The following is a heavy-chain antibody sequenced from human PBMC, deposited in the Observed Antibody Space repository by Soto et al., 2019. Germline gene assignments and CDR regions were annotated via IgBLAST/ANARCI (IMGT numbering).Heavy chain of an antibody. Sequence: SETLSLTCTVSGGSISSGDHYWSWIRQPPGKGLEWIGYIYYSGGTDYNPSLKSRVSISIDTSKNQFSLKLSSVTAADTAVYYCARGGGRCSSTSCYTNPPFYYGMDVWGQGTTV. CDR3: ARGGGRCSSTSCYTNPPFYYGMDV. CDR1: GGSISSGDHY. CDR2: IYYSGGT. V-gene: IGHV4-30-4*01. D-gene: IGHD2-2*01. J-gene: IGHJ6*02.